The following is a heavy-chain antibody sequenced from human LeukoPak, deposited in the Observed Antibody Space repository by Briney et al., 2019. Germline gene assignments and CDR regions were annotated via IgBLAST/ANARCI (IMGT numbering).Heavy chain of an antibody. CDR1: GGTFSSYT. D-gene: IGHD2-21*01. V-gene: IGHV1-69*02. Sequence: SVKVSCKASGGTFSSYTISWVRHAPGQGLEWMGRIIPILGIANYAQKFQGRVTITADKSTSTAYMGLSSLRSEDTAVYYCASKGDTYCGGDCYSNWGQGTLVTVSS. CDR3: ASKGDTYCGGDCYSN. CDR2: IIPILGIA. J-gene: IGHJ4*02.